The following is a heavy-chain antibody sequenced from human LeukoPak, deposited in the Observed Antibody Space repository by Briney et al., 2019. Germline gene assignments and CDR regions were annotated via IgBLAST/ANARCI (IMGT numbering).Heavy chain of an antibody. D-gene: IGHD5-12*01. CDR2: IIPIFSTA. J-gene: IGHJ4*02. V-gene: IGHV1-69*13. CDR1: GGTFSSYA. CDR3: ARAVATTLMNYFDY. Sequence: ASVKVSCKASGGTFSSYAISWVRQAPGQGLEWMGGIIPIFSTANYAQKFQGRVTITADESTSTAYMELSSLRSEDTAVYYCARAVATTLMNYFDYWGQGTLVTVSS.